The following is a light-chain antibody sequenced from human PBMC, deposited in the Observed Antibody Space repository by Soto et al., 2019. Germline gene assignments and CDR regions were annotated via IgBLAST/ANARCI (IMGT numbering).Light chain of an antibody. CDR1: QTVTIN. V-gene: IGKV3-15*01. J-gene: IGKJ1*01. CDR3: QQYNDWPLT. Sequence: EIVLTQSPGSLSLSLGERATISCRASQTVTINLTWYQQKPGQAPDLLIYGAFTRATGIPARFSGTGSGTEFTLTISSLQSEDFALYYCQQYNDWPLTFGQGTKVDIK. CDR2: GAF.